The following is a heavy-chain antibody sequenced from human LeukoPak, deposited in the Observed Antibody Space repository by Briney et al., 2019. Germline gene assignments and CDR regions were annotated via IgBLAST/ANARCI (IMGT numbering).Heavy chain of an antibody. D-gene: IGHD2-2*01. J-gene: IGHJ4*02. Sequence: GGSLRLSCAASGFTFSSYAMSWVRQAPGKGLEWVSAISGSGGSTYYADSVKGRFTISRDNSKNTLYLQMNSLRPEDTAVYYCARDLKTAMDYFDYWGQGALVTVSS. V-gene: IGHV3-23*01. CDR2: ISGSGGST. CDR1: GFTFSSYA. CDR3: ARDLKTAMDYFDY.